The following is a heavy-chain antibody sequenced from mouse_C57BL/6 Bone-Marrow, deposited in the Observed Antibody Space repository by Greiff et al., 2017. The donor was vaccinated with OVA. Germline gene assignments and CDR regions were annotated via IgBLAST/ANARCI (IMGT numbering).Heavy chain of an antibody. CDR3: AGRGGVRRVWFAY. J-gene: IGHJ3*01. CDR1: GFTFSSYG. V-gene: IGHV5-6*01. D-gene: IGHD5-1*01. CDR2: ISSGGSYT. Sequence: EVQRVESGGDLVKPGGSLKLSCEASGFTFSSYGMYWVRQTPDKRLEWVATISSGGSYTYYTDSVKGRFTISRDNAKNTLYLQMSSLKSETTAMDYCAGRGGVRRVWFAYWGQGTLVTVSA.